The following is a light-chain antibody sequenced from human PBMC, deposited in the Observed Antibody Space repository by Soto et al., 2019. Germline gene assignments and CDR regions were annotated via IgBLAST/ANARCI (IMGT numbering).Light chain of an antibody. Sequence: EIVMTQSPATLSVSPGERATLSCRASQSVSSYFAWYQQKPGQAPRLLIYAVSTRATGVPARFSGSGSGTEFTLTISSLQPEDSAIYYCQQYKDWPPVTFGQGTRLEIK. J-gene: IGKJ5*01. CDR3: QQYKDWPPVT. CDR2: AVS. CDR1: QSVSSY. V-gene: IGKV3-15*01.